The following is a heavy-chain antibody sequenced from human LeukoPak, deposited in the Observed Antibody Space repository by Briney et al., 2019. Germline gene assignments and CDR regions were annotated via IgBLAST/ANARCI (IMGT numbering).Heavy chain of an antibody. Sequence: GGSLTLSNATSEYTRGSSDMTWLRQAPRKRMEWVSSISDSGGSTLYADSVKGRFTISRDNSENTLSLQMNSLRAEDTAVYYCVKRSPSGTFYFDYWGQGTLVTVSS. D-gene: IGHD1-26*01. CDR3: VKRSPSGTFYFDY. CDR2: ISDSGGST. V-gene: IGHV3-23*01. CDR1: EYTRGSSD. J-gene: IGHJ4*02.